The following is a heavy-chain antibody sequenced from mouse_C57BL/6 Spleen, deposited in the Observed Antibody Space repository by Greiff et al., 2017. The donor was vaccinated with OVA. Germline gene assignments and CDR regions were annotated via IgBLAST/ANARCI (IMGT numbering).Heavy chain of an antibody. V-gene: IGHV3-6*01. D-gene: IGHD2-5*01. CDR2: ISYDGSN. CDR3: ARENYSNYVSWYFDV. J-gene: IGHJ1*03. CDR1: GYSITSGYY. Sequence: EVQLQESGPGLVKPSQSLSLTCSVTGYSITSGYYWNWIRQFPGNKLEWMGYISYDGSNNYNPSLKNRISITRDTSKNQFFLKLNSVTTEDTATYYCARENYSNYVSWYFDVWGTGTTVTVSS.